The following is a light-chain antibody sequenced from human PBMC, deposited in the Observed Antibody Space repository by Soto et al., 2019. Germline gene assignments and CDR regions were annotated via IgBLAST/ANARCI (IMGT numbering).Light chain of an antibody. V-gene: IGKV3-20*01. CDR1: QSVSSSY. Sequence: EVVLTQSPGTLSLSPGERATLSCRASQSVSSSYLAWYQQKPGQAPRLLFYGASTRATGHPERFSGSGSGTDFTFIISRLESEDFAVYFWQQYGSSPLTFGGGTKVEIK. CDR3: QQYGSSPLT. J-gene: IGKJ4*01. CDR2: GAS.